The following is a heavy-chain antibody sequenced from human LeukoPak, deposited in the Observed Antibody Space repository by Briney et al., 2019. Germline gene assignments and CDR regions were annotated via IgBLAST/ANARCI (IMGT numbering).Heavy chain of an antibody. D-gene: IGHD3-22*01. Sequence: GGSLRLSCSASGFSFSAYAMHWVRQAPGKGLEYVSAISSNGGTTYYADSVKGRFTISRDNSKNTLYLQMSSLRAEDTAVYYCVKDRYYDRSGYFDYWGQGTLVTVSS. J-gene: IGHJ4*02. V-gene: IGHV3-64D*09. CDR3: VKDRYYDRSGYFDY. CDR1: GFSFSAYA. CDR2: ISSNGGTT.